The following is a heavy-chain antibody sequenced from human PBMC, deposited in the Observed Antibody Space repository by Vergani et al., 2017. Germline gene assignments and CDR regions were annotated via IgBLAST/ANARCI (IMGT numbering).Heavy chain of an antibody. J-gene: IGHJ4*02. CDR3: ARGENSGXDLG. CDR2: IVVGSGKT. D-gene: IGHD5-12*01. CDR1: GFTFTSSA. Sequence: QMQLVQSGPEVKKPGTSVKVSCKASGFTFTSSAMQWVRQARGQRLEWIGWIVVGSGKTNYAQKFQGRVTMTTDTSTSTAYMELRSLRSDDTAVYYCARGENSGXDLGWGQGTLVTVSS. V-gene: IGHV1-58*02.